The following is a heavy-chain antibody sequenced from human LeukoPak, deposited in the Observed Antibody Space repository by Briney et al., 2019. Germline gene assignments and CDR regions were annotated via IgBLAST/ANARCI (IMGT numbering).Heavy chain of an antibody. J-gene: IGHJ4*02. Sequence: SETLSLTCTVSGGSISSSSYYWGWIRQPPGKGLEWIGSIYYSGSTYYNPSLKRRVTISVDTSKNQFSLKLSSVTAADTAVYYCARHWGGQLGLHNFDYWGQGTPVTVSS. D-gene: IGHD6-6*01. CDR2: IYYSGST. CDR3: ARHWGGQLGLHNFDY. V-gene: IGHV4-39*01. CDR1: GGSISSSSYY.